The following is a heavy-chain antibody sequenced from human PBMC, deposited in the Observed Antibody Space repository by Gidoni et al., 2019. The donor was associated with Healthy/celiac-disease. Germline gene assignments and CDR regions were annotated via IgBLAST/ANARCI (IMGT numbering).Heavy chain of an antibody. J-gene: IGHJ6*02. CDR1: GFTFSASA. Sequence: EVQLVASGGGLVQPGGSLKLSCAASGFTFSASALHWVRQVSGKGLEWVGRIRSKANSYATAYDASVKGRFTISRDDSKNTAYLQMNSLKTEDTAVYYCTRPGFWDSSSWYDYYYYGMDVWGQGTTVTVSS. D-gene: IGHD6-13*01. V-gene: IGHV3-73*01. CDR2: IRSKANSYAT. CDR3: TRPGFWDSSSWYDYYYYGMDV.